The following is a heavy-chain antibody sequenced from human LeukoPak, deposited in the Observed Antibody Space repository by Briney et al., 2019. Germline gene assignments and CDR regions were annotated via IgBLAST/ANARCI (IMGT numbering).Heavy chain of an antibody. D-gene: IGHD1-26*01. CDR2: IYWEDDR. Sequence: SGPTLVNPTQTLTLTCTFSGFSLSTSGVAVGWIRQPPGKAREWLAFIYWEDDRRISRSLENKLTVTKDTSKNQVVLTLTNMDPADTATYYCAHRGVGAANWLDPWGQGTLVTVSS. J-gene: IGHJ5*02. V-gene: IGHV2-5*02. CDR1: GFSLSTSGVA. CDR3: AHRGVGAANWLDP.